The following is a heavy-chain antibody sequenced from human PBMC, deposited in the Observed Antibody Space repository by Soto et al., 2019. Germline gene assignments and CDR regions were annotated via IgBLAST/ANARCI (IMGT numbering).Heavy chain of an antibody. V-gene: IGHV1-8*01. Sequence: GASVKVSCKASGYTFTSYDINWVRQATGQGLEWMGWMNPNSGNTGYAQKFQGRVTTTRNTSISTAYMELSSLRSEDTAVYYCARVSDYYYYYYMDVWGKGTTVTVSS. CDR1: GYTFTSYD. CDR2: MNPNSGNT. J-gene: IGHJ6*03. D-gene: IGHD2-21*02. CDR3: ARVSDYYYYYYMDV.